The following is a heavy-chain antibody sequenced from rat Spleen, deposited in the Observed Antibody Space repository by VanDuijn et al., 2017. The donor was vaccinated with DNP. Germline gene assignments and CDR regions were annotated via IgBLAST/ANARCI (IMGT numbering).Heavy chain of an antibody. CDR1: GFTFSNSD. Sequence: EVQLVESGGGLVQPGRSMKLSCAASGFTFSNSDMAWVRQAPTKGLEWVASISTSGGSTYYRDSVKGRFTISRDNAENTGYLQMSSLRSEDTATYYCASWAPIAPLSTSNYWGQGVMVTVSS. V-gene: IGHV5-25*01. CDR2: ISTSGGST. CDR3: ASWAPIAPLSTSNY. J-gene: IGHJ2*01. D-gene: IGHD1-2*01.